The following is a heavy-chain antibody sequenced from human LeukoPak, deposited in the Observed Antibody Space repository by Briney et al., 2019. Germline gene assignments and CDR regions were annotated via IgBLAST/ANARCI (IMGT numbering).Heavy chain of an antibody. CDR3: ARDVPSARASFGY. V-gene: IGHV4-59*01. Sequence: SKTLSLTCTDSGGSISTYSWNWIRQPPGRGLEWIGYIYNSGSTYYNPSLKSRVTISVDTSKNQFSLKLTSVTAADTAVYYCARDVPSARASFGYWGQGTLVTVSS. CDR2: IYNSGST. J-gene: IGHJ4*02. D-gene: IGHD2-2*01. CDR1: GGSISTYS.